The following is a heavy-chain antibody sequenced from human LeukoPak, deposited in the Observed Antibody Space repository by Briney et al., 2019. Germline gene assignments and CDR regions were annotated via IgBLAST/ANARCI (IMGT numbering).Heavy chain of an antibody. Sequence: GRSQRLSCAASGFTFDDYAMHWVRQAPGKGLEWVSGISWNSGSIGYADSVKGRFTISRDNAKISLYLQMNSLRAEDTAVYYCAKDLGDVRGFDYWGQGTLVTVSS. CDR1: GFTFDDYA. D-gene: IGHD2-21*02. J-gene: IGHJ4*02. V-gene: IGHV3-9*01. CDR3: AKDLGDVRGFDY. CDR2: ISWNSGSI.